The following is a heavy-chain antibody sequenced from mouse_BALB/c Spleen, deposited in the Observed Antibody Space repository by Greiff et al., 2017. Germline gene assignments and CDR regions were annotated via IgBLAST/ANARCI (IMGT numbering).Heavy chain of an antibody. CDR1: GFTFSSYA. D-gene: IGHD1-2*01. CDR3: ARAYGDYAMDY. CDR2: ISSGGST. Sequence: EVKLVESGGGLVKPGGSLKLSCAASGFTFSSYAMSWVRQTPEKRLKWVASISSGGSTYYPDSVKGRFTISRDNARNILYLQMSSLRSEDTAMYYCARAYGDYAMDYWGQGTSVTVSS. V-gene: IGHV5-6-5*01. J-gene: IGHJ4*01.